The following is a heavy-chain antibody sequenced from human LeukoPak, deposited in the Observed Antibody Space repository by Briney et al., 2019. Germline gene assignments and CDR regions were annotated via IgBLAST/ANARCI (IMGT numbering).Heavy chain of an antibody. CDR1: GFTFSSYW. CDR2: ISGSSSYI. D-gene: IGHD5-18*01. V-gene: IGHV3-21*01. Sequence: GGSLRLSCAASGFTFSSYWMSWVRQAPGKGLEWVSCISGSSSYIYSADSVKGRFTISRHNAKNSLYLQMNSLRAEDTAVYYCARARGGYSYADYWGQGTLVTVSS. CDR3: ARARGGYSYADY. J-gene: IGHJ4*02.